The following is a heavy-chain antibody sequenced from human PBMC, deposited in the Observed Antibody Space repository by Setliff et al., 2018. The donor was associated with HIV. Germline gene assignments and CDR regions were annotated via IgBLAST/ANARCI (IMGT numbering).Heavy chain of an antibody. V-gene: IGHV4-34*01. CDR2: ISHGGRS. Sequence: SETLSLTCAVYNGSFSEYYWTWVRQPPGKELEWIGEISHGGRSTYNPSLKSRVAISVDTSKNQFFLKLNTVTAADTALYFCALLEVPLIEGISPALWGQGTLVTVSS. CDR3: ALLEVPLIEGISPAL. CDR1: NGSFSEYY. D-gene: IGHD3-22*01. J-gene: IGHJ4*02.